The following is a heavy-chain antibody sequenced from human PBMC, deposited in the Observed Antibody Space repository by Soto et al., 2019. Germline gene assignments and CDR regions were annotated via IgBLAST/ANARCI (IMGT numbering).Heavy chain of an antibody. CDR1: GFSFSTYD. J-gene: IGHJ4*02. Sequence: GGSLRLSCAASGFSFSTYDMHWVRQSTGKGLEWVSGIGTASDTYYPASVKGRFTISRENAKKSLYLQMKSLRDGDTAVYYCVRGYHDSSGTHNFDYWGQGTLVTVSS. CDR3: VRGYHDSSGTHNFDY. CDR2: IGTASDT. D-gene: IGHD3-22*01. V-gene: IGHV3-13*01.